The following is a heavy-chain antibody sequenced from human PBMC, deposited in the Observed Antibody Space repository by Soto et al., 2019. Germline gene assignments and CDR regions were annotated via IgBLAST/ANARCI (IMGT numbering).Heavy chain of an antibody. V-gene: IGHV1-3*01. CDR2: INAGNGNT. Sequence: ASVKVSCKTSGYTSTNYALNWVRQAPGQRPEWMGRINAGNGNTKYSQKFQGRVTITRDTSASTSYMELSSLTSEDTAVYYCARERLTMVGGAPFYWGQGTLVTVSS. J-gene: IGHJ4*02. CDR3: ARERLTMVGGAPFY. CDR1: GYTSTNYA. D-gene: IGHD3-10*01.